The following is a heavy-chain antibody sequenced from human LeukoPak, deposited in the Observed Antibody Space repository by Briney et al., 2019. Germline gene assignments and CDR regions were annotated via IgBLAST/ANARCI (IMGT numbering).Heavy chain of an antibody. Sequence: GASVKVSCKASGYTFTSYGISWVRQAPGQGLEWMGWISAYNGNTNYAQKLQGRVTMTTDTSTSTAYMELRSLRSDDTAVYYCARDGTGYDFWSGYYTSLMPYYYMDVWGKGTTVTVSS. CDR3: ARDGTGYDFWSGYYTSLMPYYYMDV. J-gene: IGHJ6*03. D-gene: IGHD3-3*01. V-gene: IGHV1-18*01. CDR1: GYTFTSYG. CDR2: ISAYNGNT.